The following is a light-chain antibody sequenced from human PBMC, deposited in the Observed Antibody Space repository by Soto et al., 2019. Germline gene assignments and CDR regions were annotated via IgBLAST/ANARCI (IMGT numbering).Light chain of an antibody. Sequence: EIVLTQSPGTLSLSPGERATLSCRASQSVNNNYLGWYQQKPGQAPRLLIFGASNRATGIPDRFSGSGSGTDFTLTISRLEPEDFAVYYCQQYGSSPPKFTFGQGTRLEIK. CDR1: QSVNNNY. J-gene: IGKJ5*01. V-gene: IGKV3-20*01. CDR3: QQYGSSPPKFT. CDR2: GAS.